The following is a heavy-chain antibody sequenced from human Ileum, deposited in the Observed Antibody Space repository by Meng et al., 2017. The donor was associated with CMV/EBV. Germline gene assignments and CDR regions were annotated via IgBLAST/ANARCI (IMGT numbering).Heavy chain of an antibody. Sequence: SGFTFSGYAMRWVRQAPGKGLEWVAVISYDGSNKYYADSVKGRFTISRDNSKNTLYLQMNSLRAEDTAVYYCARGRGRYQPPTPIDYWGQGTLITVSS. CDR2: ISYDGSNK. V-gene: IGHV3-30*04. J-gene: IGHJ4*02. CDR3: ARGRGRYQPPTPIDY. CDR1: GFTFSGYA. D-gene: IGHD2-2*01.